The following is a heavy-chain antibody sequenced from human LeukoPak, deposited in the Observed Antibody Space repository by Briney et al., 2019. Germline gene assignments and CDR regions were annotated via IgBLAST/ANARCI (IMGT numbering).Heavy chain of an antibody. V-gene: IGHV4-59*01. J-gene: IGHJ4*02. Sequence: PSETLSLTCTVSGGSISSYYWSWIRQPPGKGLEWIGYIYYSGSTNYNPSLKSRVTISVDTSKNQFSLKLSPVTAADTAVYYCARTSGSYYILPPDYWGQGTLVTVSS. CDR1: GGSISSYY. CDR2: IYYSGST. D-gene: IGHD1-26*01. CDR3: ARTSGSYYILPPDY.